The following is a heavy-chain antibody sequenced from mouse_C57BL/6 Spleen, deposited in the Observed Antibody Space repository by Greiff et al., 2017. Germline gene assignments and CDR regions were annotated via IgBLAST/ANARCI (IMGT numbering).Heavy chain of an antibody. J-gene: IGHJ3*01. CDR1: GYTFTDYE. CDR2: IDPETGGT. V-gene: IGHV1-15*01. Sequence: VQLQQSGAELVRPGASVTLSCKASGYTFTDYEMHWVKQTPVHGLEWIGAIDPETGGTAYNQKFKGKAILTVDTSSSTAYMQLSSLTSEDSAVYYCARSDGAAWFAYWGQGTLVTVSA. CDR3: ARSDGAAWFAY.